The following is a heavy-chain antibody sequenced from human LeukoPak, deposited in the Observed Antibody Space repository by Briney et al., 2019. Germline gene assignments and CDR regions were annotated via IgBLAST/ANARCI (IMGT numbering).Heavy chain of an antibody. J-gene: IGHJ4*02. V-gene: IGHV3-13*04. CDR2: IGTAGDT. CDR1: GFTFSTYD. Sequence: PGGSLRLSCAASGFTFSTYDMHWVRRAIGKGLEWVSAIGTAGDTYYPDSVKGRFTISRQNAKNSLYLQMNSLRAEDTAVYYCARSGPKAGYCSSTSCQTSFDYWGQGTLVTVSS. CDR3: ARSGPKAGYCSSTSCQTSFDY. D-gene: IGHD2-2*01.